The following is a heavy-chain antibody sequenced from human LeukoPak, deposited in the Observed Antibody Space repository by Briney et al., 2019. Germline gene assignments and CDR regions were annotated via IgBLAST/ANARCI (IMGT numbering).Heavy chain of an antibody. J-gene: IGHJ5*02. D-gene: IGHD3-16*01. Sequence: GALRLSCAASGFTFSDYYMSWIRQAPGKGLEWVAYISSTGSTTHHADSVKGRFTISRDNAKNSLYLEMDSLRTEDTALYYCARRHSYALEPWGQGARVTVSS. CDR1: GFTFSDYY. V-gene: IGHV3-11*04. CDR2: ISSTGSTT. CDR3: ARRHSYALEP.